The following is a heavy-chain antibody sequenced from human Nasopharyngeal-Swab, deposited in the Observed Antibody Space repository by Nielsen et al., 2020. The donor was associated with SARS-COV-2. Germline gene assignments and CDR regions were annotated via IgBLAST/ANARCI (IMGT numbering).Heavy chain of an antibody. CDR3: AAAASYDSSGYYSDY. D-gene: IGHD3-22*01. V-gene: IGHV1-58*01. Sequence: VKVSCKASGFTFPSSAVLWVRQARGQRLEWIGWIVVGSGNTNYAQKFQERVTITRDMSTSTAYMELSSLRSEDTAVYYCAAAASYDSSGYYSDYWGQGTLVTVSS. CDR2: IVVGSGNT. J-gene: IGHJ4*02. CDR1: GFTFPSSA.